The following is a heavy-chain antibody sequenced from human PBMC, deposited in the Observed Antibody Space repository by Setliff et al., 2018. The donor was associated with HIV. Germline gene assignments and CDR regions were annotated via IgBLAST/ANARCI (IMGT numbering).Heavy chain of an antibody. CDR1: GFTFSGAE. Sequence: GESLKISCAASGFTFSGAEIHWVRQTSGKGLEWVGHIRSKADKYATEYGASAQGRFIISRDDSRKTAYLQMSSLRAEDTAMYYCLLPCTSGWHDWADPWGQGTLVTVSS. J-gene: IGHJ5*02. CDR3: LLPCTSGWHDWADP. CDR2: IRSKADKYAT. D-gene: IGHD6-19*01. V-gene: IGHV3-73*01.